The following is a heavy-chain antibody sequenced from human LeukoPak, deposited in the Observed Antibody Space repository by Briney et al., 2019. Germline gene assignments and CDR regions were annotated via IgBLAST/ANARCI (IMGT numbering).Heavy chain of an antibody. CDR1: GFTFGAYT. CDR3: AREEQPLAGGHIYYYYGMDV. CDR2: IYYSGST. Sequence: GSLRLSCAASGFTFGAYTINWVRQAPGKGLEWIGYIYYSGSTNYNPSLKSRVTISVDTSKNQFSLKLSSVSAADTAVYHCAREEQPLAGGHIYYYYGMDVWGQGTTVTVSS. V-gene: IGHV4-59*01. D-gene: IGHD6-13*01. J-gene: IGHJ6*02.